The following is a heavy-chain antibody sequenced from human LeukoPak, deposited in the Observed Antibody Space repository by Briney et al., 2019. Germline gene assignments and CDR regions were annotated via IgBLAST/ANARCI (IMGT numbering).Heavy chain of an antibody. D-gene: IGHD6-13*01. CDR3: ARGLWAAAGTAPD. V-gene: IGHV4-34*01. J-gene: IGHJ4*02. CDR2: INHSGST. Sequence: SETLSLTCAVYGGSFSDYYWSWIRQPPGKGLEWIGEINHSGSTNYNPSLKSRLTISADTSKNKSSLNLTSVTAADTAVYYCARGLWAAAGTAPDWGQGTLVTVSS. CDR1: GGSFSDYY.